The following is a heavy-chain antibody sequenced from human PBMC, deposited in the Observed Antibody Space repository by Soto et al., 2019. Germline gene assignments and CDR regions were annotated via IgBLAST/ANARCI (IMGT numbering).Heavy chain of an antibody. D-gene: IGHD1-1*01. V-gene: IGHV4-31*02. CDR1: GGSITTGGRY. Sequence: QVRLQEWGPGLVKPSQTLSLKCSVSGGSITTGGRYWSWIRQLPGKGLEWIGDIYYSGNTYYNASRKSRVTISVEAAKNQFSLKLSSVTAADTAVYYCAQALVFTGGDGFDSWGQGRLVTVSS. J-gene: IGHJ3*02. CDR3: AQALVFTGGDGFDS. CDR2: IYYSGNT.